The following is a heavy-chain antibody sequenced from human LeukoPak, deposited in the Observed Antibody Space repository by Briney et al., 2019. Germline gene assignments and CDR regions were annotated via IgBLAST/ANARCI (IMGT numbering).Heavy chain of an antibody. V-gene: IGHV3-23*01. CDR3: AKAAAYSTGWRCDC. J-gene: IGHJ4*02. CDR1: GFSFSSYA. Sequence: GGSLRLSCAASGFSFSSYAMSWVRQAPGKGLEWVSSITGSGDDTNHADSVKGRFTISRDNSKNTLYLEMNSLSAGDTAVYYCAKAAAYSTGWRCDCWGQGALVTVSS. D-gene: IGHD6-19*01. CDR2: ITGSGDDT.